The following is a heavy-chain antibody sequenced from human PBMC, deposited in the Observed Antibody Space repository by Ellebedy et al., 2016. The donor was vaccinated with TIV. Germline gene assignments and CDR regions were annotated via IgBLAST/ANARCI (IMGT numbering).Heavy chain of an antibody. J-gene: IGHJ3*02. Sequence: GGSLRLSCAASGFSFSSYWMSWVRQAPGKGLERVANIYQDGSEKYYVDSVKGRLTISRDNAKNSLYLHLNSLRAEDTAMYYCATDGSYGDYLSPTHAFVIWGQGTMVTVSS. D-gene: IGHD4-17*01. CDR3: ATDGSYGDYLSPTHAFVI. V-gene: IGHV3-7*01. CDR2: IYQDGSEK. CDR1: GFSFSSYW.